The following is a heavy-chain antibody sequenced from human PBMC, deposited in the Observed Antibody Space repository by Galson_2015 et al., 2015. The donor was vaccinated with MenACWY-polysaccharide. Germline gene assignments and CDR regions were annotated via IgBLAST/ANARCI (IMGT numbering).Heavy chain of an antibody. CDR3: ARDPTHNVTTVPTGRFDY. J-gene: IGHJ4*02. CDR1: GYTFTSYA. CDR2: INTNTGNP. D-gene: IGHD4-17*01. Sequence: SVKVSCKASGYTFTSYAMNWVRQAPGQGLEWMGWINTNTGNPTYAQGFTGRVVFSLDTSVSTAYLQISSLKAEDTAVYYCARDPTHNVTTVPTGRFDYWGQGTLVTVSS. V-gene: IGHV7-4-1*02.